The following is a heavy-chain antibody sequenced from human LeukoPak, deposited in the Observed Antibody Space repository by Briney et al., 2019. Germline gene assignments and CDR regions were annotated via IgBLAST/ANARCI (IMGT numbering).Heavy chain of an antibody. D-gene: IGHD6-6*01. J-gene: IGHJ4*02. CDR2: ISSSSSTI. V-gene: IGHV3-48*01. Sequence: GGSLRLSCAASGFTFSSYSMNWVRQAPGKGLEWVSYISSSSSTIYYADSVKGRFTISRDNSKNTLYLQMNSLRAEDTAVYYCARFGSSSGDYWGQGTLVTVSS. CDR3: ARFGSSSGDY. CDR1: GFTFSSYS.